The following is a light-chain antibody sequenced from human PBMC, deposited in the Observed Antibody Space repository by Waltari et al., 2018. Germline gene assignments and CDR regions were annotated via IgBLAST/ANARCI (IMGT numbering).Light chain of an antibody. CDR2: DAS. CDR3: QQYENLPYT. CDR1: QDIVNY. J-gene: IGKJ2*01. V-gene: IGKV1-33*01. Sequence: DIQMTQSPSSLSASVGDRVTITCQASQDIVNYLNWYQQTPGKAPKLLIYDASNLATGVPSRFSGGGCGTDFSFTITSLHPEDIATYYCQQYENLPYTFGQGTKVEIK.